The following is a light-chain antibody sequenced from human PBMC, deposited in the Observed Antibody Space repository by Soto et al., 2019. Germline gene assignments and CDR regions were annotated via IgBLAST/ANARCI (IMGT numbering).Light chain of an antibody. CDR1: SSDVGGYNY. Sequence: QSALTQPASVSGSPGQSITISCTGTSSDVGGYNYVSWYQQHPGKAPKLMIYEVSNRPSGVSNRFSGSKSGNTASLTISGLQAEDEGDYYCSSYTSSSTAVFGGGTQLTVL. J-gene: IGLJ7*01. CDR3: SSYTSSSTAV. V-gene: IGLV2-14*01. CDR2: EVS.